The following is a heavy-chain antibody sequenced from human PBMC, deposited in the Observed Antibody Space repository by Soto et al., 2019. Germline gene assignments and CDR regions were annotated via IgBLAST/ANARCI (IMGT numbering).Heavy chain of an antibody. D-gene: IGHD6-13*01. CDR2: IIPIFGTA. CDR1: GGTFSSYA. V-gene: IGHV1-69*13. CDR3: ARGPHSSSWGSDYYYGMDV. Sequence: GASVKVSCKASGGTFSSYAISWVRQAPGQGLEWMGGIIPIFGTANYAQKFQGRVTITADESTSTAYMELSSLRSEDTAVYYCARGPHSSSWGSDYYYGMDVWGQGTTVTVSS. J-gene: IGHJ6*02.